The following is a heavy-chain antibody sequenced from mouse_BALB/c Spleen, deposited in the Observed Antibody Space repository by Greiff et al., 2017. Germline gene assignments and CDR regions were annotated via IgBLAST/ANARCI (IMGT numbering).Heavy chain of an antibody. CDR2: IWAGGST. J-gene: IGHJ1*01. CDR3: AREGYGNYVYFDV. D-gene: IGHD2-10*02. CDR1: GFSLTSYG. Sequence: VKLMESGPGLVAPSQSLSITCTVSGFSLTSYGVHWVRQPPGKGLEWLGVIWAGGSTNYNSALMSRLSISKDNSKSQVFLKMNSLQTDDTAMYYCAREGYGNYVYFDVWGAGTTVTVSS. V-gene: IGHV2-9*02.